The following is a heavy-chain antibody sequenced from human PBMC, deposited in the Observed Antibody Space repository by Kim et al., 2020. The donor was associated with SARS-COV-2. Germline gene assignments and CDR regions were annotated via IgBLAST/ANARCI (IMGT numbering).Heavy chain of an antibody. CDR3: AKLSGSSSSYYCDSTRIAVFDV. J-gene: IGHJ6*04. V-gene: IGHV3-23*01. Sequence: GGSLRLSCAASGFTFSSYAMSWVRQAPGKGLEWVSAISGSGGSTYYADSVKGRFTISRDNSKNTLYLQMNSLRAEDTAVYYCAKLSGSSSSYYCDSTRIAVFDVWGKGTTGTVSS. CDR1: GFTFSSYA. CDR2: ISGSGGST. D-gene: IGHD6-19*01.